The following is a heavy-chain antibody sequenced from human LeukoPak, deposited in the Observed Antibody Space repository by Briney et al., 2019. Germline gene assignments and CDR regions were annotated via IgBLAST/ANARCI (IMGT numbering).Heavy chain of an antibody. CDR2: ISYDGSNK. J-gene: IGHJ5*02. V-gene: IGHV3-30*03. D-gene: IGHD4-17*01. CDR1: GFTFSSYG. Sequence: GGSLRLSCAASGFTFSSYGMHWVRQAPGKGLEWVAVISYDGSNKYYADSVKGRFTISRDNSKNTLYLQKNSLRAEDTAVYYCTIDPNDYGDYGAYPWGQGTLVTVSS. CDR3: TIDPNDYGDYGAYP.